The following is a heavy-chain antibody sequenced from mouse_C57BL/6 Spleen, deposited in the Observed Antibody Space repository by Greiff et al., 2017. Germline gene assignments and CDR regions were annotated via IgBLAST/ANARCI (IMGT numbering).Heavy chain of an antibody. CDR1: GYTFTDYY. Sequence: QVQLQQSGPELVKPGASVKISCKASGYTFTDYYINWVKQRPGQGLEWIGWIYPGSGNTKYNEKFKGKATLTVDTSSSTAYMQLSSLTSEDSAVYFCARAGPYYYGSRGYFDVWGTGTTVTVSS. CDR3: ARAGPYYYGSRGYFDV. J-gene: IGHJ1*03. CDR2: IYPGSGNT. D-gene: IGHD1-1*01. V-gene: IGHV1-84*01.